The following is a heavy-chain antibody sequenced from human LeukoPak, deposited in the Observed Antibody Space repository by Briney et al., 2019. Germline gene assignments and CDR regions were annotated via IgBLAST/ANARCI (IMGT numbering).Heavy chain of an antibody. CDR3: ATLQSSGYDYSDY. Sequence: SETLSLTCTVSGGSISTYYWSRIRQPPGKGLEWIGYIYYSGYTDYNPSLKSRVTMSVDTSKNQFSLKLTSVTAADTAVYYCATLQSSGYDYSDYWGQGILVTVSS. CDR1: GGSISTYY. J-gene: IGHJ4*02. D-gene: IGHD3-22*01. V-gene: IGHV4-59*08. CDR2: IYYSGYT.